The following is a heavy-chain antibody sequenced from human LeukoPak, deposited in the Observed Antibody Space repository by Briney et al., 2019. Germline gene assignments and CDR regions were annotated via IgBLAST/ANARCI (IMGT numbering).Heavy chain of an antibody. V-gene: IGHV3-48*03. CDR1: GFTFSSYE. CDR2: ISSSGSTI. CDR3: AREKTGGTDY. Sequence: PGGSLRLSCAASGFTFSSYEMNWVRQAPGKGLEWVSYISSSGSTIYYADSVKGRFTISRDNAKNSLYLQMNSLRIEDTAVYYCAREKTGGTDYWGQGTLVTVSS. J-gene: IGHJ4*02. D-gene: IGHD1-14*01.